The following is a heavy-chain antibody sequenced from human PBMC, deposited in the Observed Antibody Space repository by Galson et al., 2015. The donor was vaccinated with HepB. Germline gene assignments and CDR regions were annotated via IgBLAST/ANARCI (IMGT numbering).Heavy chain of an antibody. CDR2: MNPTSSTK. CDR3: AGGRSCSSTSCFPFDAFHI. Sequence: VKISCKASGYTFTSYDINWVRQATGQGLEWMGWMNPTSSTKGYAQKFQGRLTMTRSTSINTAYIERNSLRAEDTAVYYCAGGRSCSSTSCFPFDAFHIWGQGTVVTVSS. V-gene: IGHV1-8*01. CDR1: GYTFTSYD. D-gene: IGHD2-2*01. J-gene: IGHJ3*02.